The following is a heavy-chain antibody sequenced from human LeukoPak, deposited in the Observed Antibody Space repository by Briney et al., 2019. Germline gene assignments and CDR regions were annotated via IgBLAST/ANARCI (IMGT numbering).Heavy chain of an antibody. CDR3: VSFYETY. J-gene: IGHJ4*02. V-gene: IGHV3-30*04. Sequence: GGSLRLSCATSGFTFSRDAMHWVRQAPGKGLEWVAVISHDGKTEYYLDSVKGRFTISRDNSRNTLYLQMDSLRGEDTAVYYCVSFYETYWGRGTLVTVSS. CDR2: ISHDGKTE. D-gene: IGHD2/OR15-2a*01. CDR1: GFTFSRDA.